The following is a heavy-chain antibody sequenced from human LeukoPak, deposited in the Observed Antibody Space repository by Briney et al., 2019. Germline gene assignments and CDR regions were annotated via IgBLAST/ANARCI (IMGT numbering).Heavy chain of an antibody. J-gene: IGHJ4*02. V-gene: IGHV3-21*01. CDR3: ARDGPNYGSGSYYFDY. D-gene: IGHD3-10*01. CDR1: GLTFSSYS. Sequence: GGSLRLSCAASGLTFSSYSMNWVRQAPGKGLEWVSSISSSSSYIYYADSVKGRFTISRDNAKNSLYLQMNSLRAEDTAVYYCARDGPNYGSGSYYFDYWGQGTLVTVSS. CDR2: ISSSSSYI.